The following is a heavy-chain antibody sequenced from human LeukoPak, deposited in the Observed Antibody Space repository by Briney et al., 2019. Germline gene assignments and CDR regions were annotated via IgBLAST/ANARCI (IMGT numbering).Heavy chain of an antibody. CDR3: AREGNYCSGGSCYTGRFDY. Sequence: SVKVSCKASGGTFSSYAISWVRQAPGQGLEWMGGIIPIFGTANYAQKIQGRVTITADESTSTAYMELSSLRSEDTAVYYCAREGNYCSGGSCYTGRFDYWGQGTLVTVSS. J-gene: IGHJ4*02. V-gene: IGHV1-69*01. CDR1: GGTFSSYA. D-gene: IGHD2-15*01. CDR2: IIPIFGTA.